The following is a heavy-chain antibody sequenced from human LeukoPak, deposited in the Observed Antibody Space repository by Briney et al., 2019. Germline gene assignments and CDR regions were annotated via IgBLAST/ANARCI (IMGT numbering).Heavy chain of an antibody. D-gene: IGHD2-15*01. V-gene: IGHV3-23*01. CDR2: ISSTGGTT. CDR1: GITFSSYG. CDR3: ARPRLEYCSGGSCFDAFDI. Sequence: PGGSLRLSCAASGITFSSYGMSWVRQAPGKGLEWVSSISSTGGTTYYADSVKGRFTISRDNSKNTLFLQMNSLTAEDTAIYSCARPRLEYCSGGSCFDAFDIWGQGTMVTVSS. J-gene: IGHJ3*02.